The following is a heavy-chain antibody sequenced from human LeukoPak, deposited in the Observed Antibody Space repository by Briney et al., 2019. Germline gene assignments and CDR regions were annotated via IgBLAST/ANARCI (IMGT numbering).Heavy chain of an antibody. CDR1: GGTFSSYA. CDR3: ARVLEGAGTLFDY. CDR2: INPSGGST. J-gene: IGHJ4*02. V-gene: IGHV1-46*01. D-gene: IGHD1-1*01. Sequence: PWASVKVSCKASGGTFSSYAISWVRQAPGQGLEWMGIINPSGGSTSYAQKFQGRVTMTRDTSTSTVYMELSSLRSEDTAVYYCARVLEGAGTLFDYWGQGTLVTVSS.